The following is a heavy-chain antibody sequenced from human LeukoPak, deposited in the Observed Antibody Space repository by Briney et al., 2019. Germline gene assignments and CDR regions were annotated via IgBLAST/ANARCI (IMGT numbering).Heavy chain of an antibody. D-gene: IGHD3-10*01. V-gene: IGHV1-2*02. CDR1: GYTFNGYP. CDR2: INPNSGAT. CDR3: ARDRGSGSYDPVDY. Sequence: GASVKVPCKASGYTFNGYPMHWVRQAPGQGLEWMGWINPNSGATNYAQKLQGRVTMTRDTSMSTAYMELSRLRSDDTAVYYCARDRGSGSYDPVDYWGQGTLVTVSS. J-gene: IGHJ4*02.